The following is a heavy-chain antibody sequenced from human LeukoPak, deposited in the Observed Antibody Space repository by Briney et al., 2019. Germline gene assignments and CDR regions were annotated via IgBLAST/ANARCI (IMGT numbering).Heavy chain of an antibody. J-gene: IGHJ3*02. CDR3: ARIYNDTSGNHNQAFDM. CDR2: IYHSGST. D-gene: IGHD3-22*01. V-gene: IGHV4-38-2*02. CDR1: GYSISSGYY. Sequence: NPSETLSLTCTVSGYSISSGYYWGWIRQPPGKGLEWIGSIYHSGSTYYNPSLKSRLTILVDAAKSQVSLKLSSVTPADTAVYYCARIYNDTSGNHNQAFDMWGQGTMVTVSS.